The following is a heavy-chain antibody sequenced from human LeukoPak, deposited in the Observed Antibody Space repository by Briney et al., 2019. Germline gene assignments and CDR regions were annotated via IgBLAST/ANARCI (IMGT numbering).Heavy chain of an antibody. D-gene: IGHD3-3*01. CDR1: GDSVSSNGAA. CDR3: GRETDFGVVTN. J-gene: IGHJ4*02. CDR2: TYYRSQQWYS. Sequence: SQTLSLTCAISGDSVSSNGAAWDWIRQSPSRGLEWLGRTYYRSQQWYSDYAPSVKGRVTINADTSQNQFSLHLNSVTPEDTAVYYCGRETDFGVVTNWGQGTLVTVSS. V-gene: IGHV6-1*01.